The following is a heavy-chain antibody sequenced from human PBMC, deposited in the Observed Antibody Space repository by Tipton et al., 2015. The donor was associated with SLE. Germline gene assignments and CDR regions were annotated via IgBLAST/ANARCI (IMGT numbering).Heavy chain of an antibody. J-gene: IGHJ4*02. CDR1: GFIVNTNY. CDR2: IYSGGTT. V-gene: IGHV3-66*02. D-gene: IGHD3-10*01. CDR3: AGGLLWFRELFY. Sequence: SLRLSCAASGFIVNTNYMTWVRQAPGKGLEWVSIIYSGGTTYYADSVKGRFTISRDNSKNTLYLQMNSLRAEDTAVYYCAGGLLWFRELFYWGQGTLVSVSS.